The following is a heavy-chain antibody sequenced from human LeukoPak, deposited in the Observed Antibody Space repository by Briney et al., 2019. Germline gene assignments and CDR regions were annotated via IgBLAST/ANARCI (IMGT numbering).Heavy chain of an antibody. D-gene: IGHD4-17*01. J-gene: IGHJ5*02. CDR2: INHSGST. CDR3: ARVSFSDYVP. Sequence: SETLSLTCAVYGGSFRGYYWSWIRQPPGKGLEWIGEINHSGSTNYNPSLKSRVTISVDTSKNQFSLKLSSVTAADTAVYYCARVSFSDYVPWGQGTLVTVSS. CDR1: GGSFRGYY. V-gene: IGHV4-34*01.